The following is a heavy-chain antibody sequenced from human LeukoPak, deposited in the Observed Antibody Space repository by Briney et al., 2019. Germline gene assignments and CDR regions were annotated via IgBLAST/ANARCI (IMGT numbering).Heavy chain of an antibody. J-gene: IGHJ5*02. Sequence: GASVKVSCKASGYTFTGYYMHWVRQAPGQGLEWMGWINPNSGGTNYAQKFQGRVTMTRDTSISTAYMELSRLRSDDTAVYYCARVESDFVRNWFDPWGQGTLVTVSS. CDR1: GYTFTGYY. D-gene: IGHD6-6*01. CDR3: ARVESDFVRNWFDP. V-gene: IGHV1-2*02. CDR2: INPNSGGT.